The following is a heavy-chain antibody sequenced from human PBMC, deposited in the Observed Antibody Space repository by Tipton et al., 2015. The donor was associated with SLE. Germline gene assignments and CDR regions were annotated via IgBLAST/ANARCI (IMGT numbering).Heavy chain of an antibody. CDR3: ARGLSYDFWSGYRKSRLFDY. Sequence: SLRLSCAASGFTFSSYWMSWVRQAPGKGLEWVANIQQDGSEKYFVDSVKGRFTISRDNAKNSLYLQMNSLRAEDTAVYYCARGLSYDFWSGYRKSRLFDYWGQGTLVTVSS. CDR2: IQQDGSEK. CDR1: GFTFSSYW. D-gene: IGHD3-3*01. J-gene: IGHJ4*02. V-gene: IGHV3-7*03.